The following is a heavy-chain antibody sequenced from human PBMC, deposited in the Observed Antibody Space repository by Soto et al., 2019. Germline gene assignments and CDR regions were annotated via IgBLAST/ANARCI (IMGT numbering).Heavy chain of an antibody. Sequence: SETLSLTCTVSGGSISSSSYYWGWIRQPPGKGLEWIGSIYYSGSTYYNPSLKSRVTISVDTSKNQFSLKLSSVTAADTAVYYCARGEESIFDYYGSGSFWFDYWGQGTLVTVSS. D-gene: IGHD3-10*01. CDR2: IYYSGST. CDR1: GGSISSSSYY. J-gene: IGHJ4*02. V-gene: IGHV4-39*01. CDR3: ARGEESIFDYYGSGSFWFDY.